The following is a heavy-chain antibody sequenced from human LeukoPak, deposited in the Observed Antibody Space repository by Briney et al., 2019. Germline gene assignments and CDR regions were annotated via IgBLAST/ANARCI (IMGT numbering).Heavy chain of an antibody. CDR2: THYSGST. V-gene: IGHV4-31*03. J-gene: IGHJ6*03. D-gene: IGHD1-26*01. Sequence: SETLSLTCNVSGDSVSTGLHYYSWIRQHPGEGLEWIGCTHYSGSTHYKSSLRSRLIISLDTYKNQVSLKVTSVTAADTAVYYCARGRRGKYSPYFCYHMDVWGKGTPVTVSS. CDR3: ARGRRGKYSPYFCYHMDV. CDR1: GDSVSTGLHY.